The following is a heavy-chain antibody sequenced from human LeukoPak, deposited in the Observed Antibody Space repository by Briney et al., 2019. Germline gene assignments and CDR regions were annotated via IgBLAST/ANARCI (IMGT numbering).Heavy chain of an antibody. V-gene: IGHV4-61*02. D-gene: IGHD1-26*01. CDR2: IYTSGST. J-gene: IGHJ4*02. CDR1: GGSISSGSYY. CDR3: ARAPVVRWDPYYFDY. Sequence: SQTLSLTCTVSGGSISSGSYYWSWIRQPPGKGLEWIGRIYTSGSTKYNPSLKSRVTISVDTSKNQFSLKLSSVTAADTAVYYCARAPVVRWDPYYFDYWGQGTLVTVSS.